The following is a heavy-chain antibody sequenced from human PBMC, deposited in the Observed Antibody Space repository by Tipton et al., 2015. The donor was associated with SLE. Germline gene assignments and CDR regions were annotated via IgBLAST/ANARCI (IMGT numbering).Heavy chain of an antibody. CDR1: GGSISTHY. Sequence: TLSLTCTVSGGSISTHYWSWIRQPPGEGLEWIGYIYFTGSTNYDPSLKGRVTISVDTSKKQFSLKLSSVTAADTAVYYCARENVAADGALDVWGQGTMVTVSS. D-gene: IGHD6-13*01. J-gene: IGHJ3*01. CDR3: ARENVAADGALDV. V-gene: IGHV4-59*11. CDR2: IYFTGST.